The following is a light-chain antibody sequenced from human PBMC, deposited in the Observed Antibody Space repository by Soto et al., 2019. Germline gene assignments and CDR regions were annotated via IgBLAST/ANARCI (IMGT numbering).Light chain of an antibody. Sequence: DIQMTQSPSSLSASVGDRVTITCLASQSISSYLNWYQQKPGKATKLMIYAASSLQTGVPSRFSGSGSGTDFTLTISSLQPEDFATYYCQQRSNWHPITFGQGTRLEI. J-gene: IGKJ5*01. V-gene: IGKV1-39*01. CDR1: QSISSY. CDR2: AAS. CDR3: QQRSNWHPIT.